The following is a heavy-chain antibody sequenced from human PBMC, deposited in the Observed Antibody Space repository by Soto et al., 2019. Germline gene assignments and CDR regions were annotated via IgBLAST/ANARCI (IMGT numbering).Heavy chain of an antibody. J-gene: IGHJ4*02. Sequence: SETLSLTCAVYGGSFSGYYGSWIRQPPGKGLEWIGEINHSGSTNYNPSLKSRVTISVDTSKNQFSLKLSSVTAADTAVYYCARLGYCSGGSCPDWGQGTLVTVSS. CDR1: GGSFSGYY. D-gene: IGHD2-15*01. CDR2: INHSGST. CDR3: ARLGYCSGGSCPD. V-gene: IGHV4-34*01.